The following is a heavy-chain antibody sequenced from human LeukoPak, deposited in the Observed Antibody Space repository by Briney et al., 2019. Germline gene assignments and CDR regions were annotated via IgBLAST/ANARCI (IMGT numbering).Heavy chain of an antibody. V-gene: IGHV3-21*01. Sequence: GGSLRLSCAASGFTFSSYSMNWVRQAPGKGLEWVSSISSSSSYIYYADSVRGRFSISRDSSKNVLYLQMNSLRAEDTAVYYCAKDRCNNGIGCYYYYMDLWGKGTTVTISS. D-gene: IGHD2-8*01. J-gene: IGHJ6*03. CDR3: AKDRCNNGIGCYYYYMDL. CDR1: GFTFSSYS. CDR2: ISSSSSYI.